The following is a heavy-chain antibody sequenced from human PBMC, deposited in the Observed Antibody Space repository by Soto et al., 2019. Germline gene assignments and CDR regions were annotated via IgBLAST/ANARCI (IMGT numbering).Heavy chain of an antibody. J-gene: IGHJ3*02. D-gene: IGHD2-15*01. Sequence: ASVKVSCKASGYTFSSYGISWVRQAPGQGLEWMGWISAYNGNTNYAQKFQGRVTITRDTSASTAYMELSSLRSEDTAVYYCASTQGGIPNAFDIWGQGTMVTV. CDR1: GYTFSSYG. V-gene: IGHV1-18*01. CDR3: ASTQGGIPNAFDI. CDR2: ISAYNGNT.